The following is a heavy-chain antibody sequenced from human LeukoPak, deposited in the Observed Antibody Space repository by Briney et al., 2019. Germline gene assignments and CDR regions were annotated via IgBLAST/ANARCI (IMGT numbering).Heavy chain of an antibody. CDR2: MYYSGST. CDR3: ARALQPGVYAFDI. J-gene: IGHJ3*02. Sequence: PSETLSLTCTVSGVSISSYYWTWIRQPPGEGLEWSGYMYYSGSTNCNPSLKSRVTISVDTSKNQFSLKLSSVTAADTAVYYCARALQPGVYAFDIWGQGTMVTVSS. V-gene: IGHV4-59*01. CDR1: GVSISSYY. D-gene: IGHD6-13*01.